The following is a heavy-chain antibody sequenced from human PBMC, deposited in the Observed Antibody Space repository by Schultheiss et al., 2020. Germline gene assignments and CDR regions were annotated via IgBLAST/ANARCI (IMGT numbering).Heavy chain of an antibody. Sequence: GGSLRLSCAASGFTFSSYGMHWVRQAPGKGLEWVAVISYDGSNKYYADSVKGRFTISRDNSKNTLYLQMNSLRAEDTAVYYCARGTLYGSGSYYNNWFDPWGKGT. CDR3: ARGTLYGSGSYYNNWFDP. CDR2: ISYDGSNK. D-gene: IGHD3-10*01. CDR1: GFTFSSYG. V-gene: IGHV3-30*03. J-gene: IGHJ5*02.